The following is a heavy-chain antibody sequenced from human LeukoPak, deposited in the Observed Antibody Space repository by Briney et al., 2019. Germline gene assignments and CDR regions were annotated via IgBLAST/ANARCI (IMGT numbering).Heavy chain of an antibody. J-gene: IGHJ4*02. Sequence: GGSLSLSCAASGFTFSNYWMTWVRQAPGKGLEWVAHINQDGSEEHYMDSVKARFTISRDNAKNSLSLQMNSLRAEDTAVYYCARGHDYDSSVAYWGQGTLVTVSS. CDR2: INQDGSEE. V-gene: IGHV3-7*01. CDR3: ARGHDYDSSVAY. CDR1: GFTFSNYW. D-gene: IGHD3-22*01.